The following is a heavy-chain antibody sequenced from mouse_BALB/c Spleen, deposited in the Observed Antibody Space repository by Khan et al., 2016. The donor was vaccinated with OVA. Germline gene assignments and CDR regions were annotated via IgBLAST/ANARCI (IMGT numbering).Heavy chain of an antibody. CDR2: ISYSGST. Sequence: DVHLQEPGPGLVKPSQSLSLTCTVTGYSITSAYGWYSIRQFPGNKLEWMGYISYSGSTNYNPSLKSRTAITRNTSKNQFFLKLNSVTTEDTATYYCARTAKIKYWGQGTTLTVSS. CDR3: ARTAKIKY. J-gene: IGHJ2*01. V-gene: IGHV3-2*02. CDR1: GYSITSAYG. D-gene: IGHD1-2*01.